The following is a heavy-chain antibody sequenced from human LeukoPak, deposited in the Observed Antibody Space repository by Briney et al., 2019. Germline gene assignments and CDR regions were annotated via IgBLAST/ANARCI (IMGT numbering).Heavy chain of an antibody. J-gene: IGHJ4*02. CDR3: ARTSGSYYHDY. Sequence: ASVTVSFKASGYTFTSYYMHWVRQAPGQGLEWMGIINPSGGSTSYAQKFQGRVTITRDTSTSTVYMELSSLRSEDTAVYYCARTSGSYYHDYWGQGTLVTVSS. CDR2: INPSGGST. D-gene: IGHD1-26*01. CDR1: GYTFTSYY. V-gene: IGHV1-46*01.